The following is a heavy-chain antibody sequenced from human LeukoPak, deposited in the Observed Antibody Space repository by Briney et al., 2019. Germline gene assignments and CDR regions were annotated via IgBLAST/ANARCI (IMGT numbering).Heavy chain of an antibody. CDR3: ASLLRYFDWLPS. CDR1: GFTFSSYS. J-gene: IGHJ4*02. Sequence: GGSLRLSCAASGFTFSSYSMNWVRQAPGKGLEWVSYISSSSTIYYADSVKGRFTISRDNAKNSLYLQMNSLRAEDTAVYYCASLLRYFDWLPSWGQGTLVTVSS. V-gene: IGHV3-48*04. D-gene: IGHD3-9*01. CDR2: ISSSSTI.